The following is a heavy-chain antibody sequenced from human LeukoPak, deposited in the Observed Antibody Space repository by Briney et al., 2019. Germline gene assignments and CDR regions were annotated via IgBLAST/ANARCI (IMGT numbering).Heavy chain of an antibody. CDR3: SRCPGVPAARYYYYYMDV. Sequence: SVKVSCKASGGTFSSYAISWVRQAPGQGLEWMGGIIPIFATASYAQKFQGRVTITADESTSTAYMELSSLRSEDTAVYYCSRCPGVPAARYYYYYMDVWGKGTTVTVSS. CDR2: IIPIFATA. CDR1: GGTFSSYA. J-gene: IGHJ6*03. V-gene: IGHV1-69*01. D-gene: IGHD2-2*01.